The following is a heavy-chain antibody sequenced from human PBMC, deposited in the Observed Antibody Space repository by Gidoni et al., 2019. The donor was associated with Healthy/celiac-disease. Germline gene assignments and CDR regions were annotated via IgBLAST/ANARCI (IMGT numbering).Heavy chain of an antibody. V-gene: IGHV4-61*02. D-gene: IGHD3-3*01. CDR2: IYTSGST. CDR1: GGSISSGSYY. CDR3: ASTYLEWYYRGDAFDI. J-gene: IGHJ3*02. Sequence: QVQLQESGPGLVKPSQTLSLTCTVSGGSISSGSYYWSWIRQPAGKGLEWIGRIYTSGSTNYNPSLKSRVTISVDTSKNQFSLKLSSVTAADTAVYYCASTYLEWYYRGDAFDIWGQGTMVTVSS.